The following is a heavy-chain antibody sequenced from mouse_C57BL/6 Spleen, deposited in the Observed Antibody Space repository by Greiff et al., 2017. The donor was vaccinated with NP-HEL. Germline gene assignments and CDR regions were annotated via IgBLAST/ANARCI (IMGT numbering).Heavy chain of an antibody. CDR3: AWRLYYGNYMYAMED. CDR2: ISSGSSTI. Sequence: EVKLVESGGGLVKPGGSLKLSCAASGFTFSDYGMHWVRQAPEKGLEWVAYISSGSSTIYYADTVKGRFTISRDNAKNTLFLQMTSLRTEDTAMYYCAWRLYYGNYMYAMEDWGQGTSVTVSS. D-gene: IGHD2-1*01. J-gene: IGHJ4*01. V-gene: IGHV5-17*01. CDR1: GFTFSDYG.